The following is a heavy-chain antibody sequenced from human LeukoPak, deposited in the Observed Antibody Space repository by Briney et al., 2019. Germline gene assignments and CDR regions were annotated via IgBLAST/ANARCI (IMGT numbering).Heavy chain of an antibody. V-gene: IGHV4-34*01. D-gene: IGHD2-2*01. J-gene: IGHJ4*02. Sequence: PSETQSLTCAVYGGSISGYYWSWIRQPPGKGLEWIGEINHSGSTNYNPSLKSRVTISVDTSKNQFSLKLSSVTAADTAVYYCARSPGYCSSTSCYADFDYWGQGTLVTVSS. CDR3: ARSPGYCSSTSCYADFDY. CDR1: GGSISGYY. CDR2: INHSGST.